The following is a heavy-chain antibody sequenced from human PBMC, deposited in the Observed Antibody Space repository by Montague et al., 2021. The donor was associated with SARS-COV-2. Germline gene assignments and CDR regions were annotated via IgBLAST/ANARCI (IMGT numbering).Heavy chain of an antibody. CDR1: GGPITSYY. V-gene: IGHV4-59*01. Sequence: SETLSLTCAVSGGPITSYYWNWIRQPPGKGLEYIGYIYHSGSTTYNHSLKSRVSISVDTYKNQFSLKLRSVTAADTAVYYCARGLENYVSGSHHFDPWGQGTLVTVSS. CDR2: IYHSGST. J-gene: IGHJ5*02. CDR3: ARGLENYVSGSHHFDP. D-gene: IGHD3-16*02.